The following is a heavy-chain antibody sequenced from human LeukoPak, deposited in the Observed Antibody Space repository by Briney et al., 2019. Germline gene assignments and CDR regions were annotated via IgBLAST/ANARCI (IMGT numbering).Heavy chain of an antibody. CDR3: ARDPPGTTAFDL. CDR1: GYTFTDYY. D-gene: IGHD1-1*01. Sequence: GASVKVSCKASGYTFTDYYMHWVRQAPGQGLEWMGWINPKSDGTKYAQNFQGRVTMTWDTSISTAYMEVSRLTSDDTAMFYCARDPPGTTAFDLWGQGTMVTVSS. V-gene: IGHV1-2*02. J-gene: IGHJ3*01. CDR2: INPKSDGT.